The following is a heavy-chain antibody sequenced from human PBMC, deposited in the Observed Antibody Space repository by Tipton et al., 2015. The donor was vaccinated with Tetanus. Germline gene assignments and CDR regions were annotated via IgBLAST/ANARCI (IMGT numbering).Heavy chain of an antibody. V-gene: IGHV4-4*07. J-gene: IGHJ6*02. CDR2: IYTSGST. CDR3: ARDPLLGPQYSGYDWGDDYYGMDV. Sequence: TLSLTCTVSGGSISSYYWSWIRQPAGKGLEWIGRIYTSGSTNYNPSLKGRVTMSVDTSKNQFSLKLSSVTAADTAVYYCARDPLLGPQYSGYDWGDDYYGMDVWGQGTTVTVSS. D-gene: IGHD5-12*01. CDR1: GGSISSYY.